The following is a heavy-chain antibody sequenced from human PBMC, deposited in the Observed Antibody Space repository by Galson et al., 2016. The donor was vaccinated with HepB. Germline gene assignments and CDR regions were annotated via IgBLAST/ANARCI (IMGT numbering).Heavy chain of an antibody. CDR1: GFPVGTNF. J-gene: IGHJ6*02. D-gene: IGHD3-22*01. CDR3: ATGYYDSRGAGPGYYYAMDV. V-gene: IGHV3-53*01. Sequence: SLRLSCAVSGFPVGTNFMTWVRQAPGKGLDCVSLISGDSDTYYADSVKGRFTISRDNSQNTLFLQVNSLRAEDTAVYYCATGYYDSRGAGPGYYYAMDVWGQGTAVTVSS. CDR2: ISGDSDT.